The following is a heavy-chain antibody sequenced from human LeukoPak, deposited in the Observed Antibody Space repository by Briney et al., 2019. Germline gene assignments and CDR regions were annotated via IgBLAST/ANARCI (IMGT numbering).Heavy chain of an antibody. Sequence: ASVKVSCKASGYTFSSSGFSWVRQAPGQGLEWMGWISANNGDIHPAQKFQGRVTMTTDTSTTTAYMELRSLRSDDTAVYYCVKDHSYAHWGQGTLVTVSS. CDR3: VKDHSYAH. CDR1: GYTFSSSG. V-gene: IGHV1-18*01. J-gene: IGHJ4*02. D-gene: IGHD5-18*01. CDR2: ISANNGDI.